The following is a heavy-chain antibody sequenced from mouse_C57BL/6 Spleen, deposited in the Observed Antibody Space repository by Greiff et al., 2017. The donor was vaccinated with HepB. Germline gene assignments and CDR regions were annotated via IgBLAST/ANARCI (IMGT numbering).Heavy chain of an antibody. Sequence: QVQLQQSGAELARPGASVKLSCKASGYTFTSYGISWVKQRTGQGLEWIGEIYPRSGNTYYNEKFKGKATLTADKSSSTAYMELRSLTSEDSAVYFCARWDYGSSCFDYWGQGTTLTVSS. D-gene: IGHD1-1*01. CDR3: ARWDYGSSCFDY. CDR1: GYTFTSYG. CDR2: IYPRSGNT. V-gene: IGHV1-81*01. J-gene: IGHJ2*01.